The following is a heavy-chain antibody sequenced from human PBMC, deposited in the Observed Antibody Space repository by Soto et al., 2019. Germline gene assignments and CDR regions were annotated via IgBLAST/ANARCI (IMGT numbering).Heavy chain of an antibody. V-gene: IGHV5-10-1*01. Sequence: GESLKISCKGSGYSFTSYWISWVRQMPGKGLEWMGRIDPSDSYTNYSPSFQGHVTISVDKSISTAYLQWSSLKASDTAMYYCARHRGITEGMDVWGQGTTVTVSS. CDR2: IDPSDSYT. J-gene: IGHJ6*02. CDR1: GYSFTSYW. CDR3: ARHRGITEGMDV. D-gene: IGHD3-10*01.